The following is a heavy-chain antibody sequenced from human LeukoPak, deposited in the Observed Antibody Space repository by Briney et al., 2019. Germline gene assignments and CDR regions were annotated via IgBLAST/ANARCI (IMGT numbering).Heavy chain of an antibody. CDR1: GFTFSNNA. CDR3: AKTAMIKIIMTTYPKGLNY. J-gene: IGHJ4*02. Sequence: SGGSLRLSCVASGFTFSNNAMNWVRQAPGKGLEWVSAIYGRGETTYYADPVKGRFTISRDNSKNTLYLQMNSLRAEDTAVYYCAKTAMIKIIMTTYPKGLNYWGQGTLVTVSS. V-gene: IGHV3-23*01. CDR2: IYGRGETT. D-gene: IGHD3-16*01.